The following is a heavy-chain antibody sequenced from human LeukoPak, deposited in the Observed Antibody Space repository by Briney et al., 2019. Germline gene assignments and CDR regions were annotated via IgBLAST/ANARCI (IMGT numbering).Heavy chain of an antibody. CDR1: GFTFSSYW. CDR2: IYSGGST. Sequence: GGSLRLSCAASGFTFSSYWMSWVRQAPGKGLEWVSVIYSGGSTYYADSVKGRFTISRDNSKNTLYLQMNSLRAEDTAVYYCAREVSRGRSYYYYYGMDVWGQGTTVTVSS. CDR3: AREVSRGRSYYYYYGMDV. V-gene: IGHV3-66*01. J-gene: IGHJ6*02. D-gene: IGHD3-10*01.